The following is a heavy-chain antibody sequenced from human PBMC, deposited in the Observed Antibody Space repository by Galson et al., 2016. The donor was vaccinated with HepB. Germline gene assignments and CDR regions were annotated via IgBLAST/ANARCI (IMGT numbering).Heavy chain of an antibody. CDR2: IWYDGSNK. CDR3: ARRHEYCPPVGCSVDY. J-gene: IGHJ4*02. Sequence: SLRLSCAASGFTFSSYGMHWVRQAPGKGLEWVAVIWYDGSNKYYADSVKGRFTISRDNSNNMLFLQMSSLTEDDTAVYYCARRHEYCPPVGCSVDYWGQGTLVSVSS. CDR1: GFTFSSYG. D-gene: IGHD2/OR15-2a*01. V-gene: IGHV3-33*01.